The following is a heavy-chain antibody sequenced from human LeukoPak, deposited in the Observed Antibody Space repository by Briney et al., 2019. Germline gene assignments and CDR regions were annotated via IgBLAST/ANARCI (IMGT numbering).Heavy chain of an antibody. CDR3: AKDGGSSGSFDY. D-gene: IGHD3-22*01. J-gene: IGHJ4*02. CDR2: ISYDGSNK. Sequence: GGSLRLSCAASGFTFSSYSMNWVRQAPGKGLEWVAVISYDGSNKYYADSVKGRFTISRDNSKNTLYLQMNSLRAEDTAVYYCAKDGGSSGSFDYWGQGTLVTVSS. CDR1: GFTFSSYS. V-gene: IGHV3-30*18.